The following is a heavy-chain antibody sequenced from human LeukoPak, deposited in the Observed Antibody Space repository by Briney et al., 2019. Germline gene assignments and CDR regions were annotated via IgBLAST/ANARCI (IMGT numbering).Heavy chain of an antibody. V-gene: IGHV3-23*01. J-gene: IGHJ6*02. CDR3: AKAEIAAAEDSYGMDV. Sequence: GGSLRLSCTASGFTFSFYAMSWVRQAPGKGLEWVSGISGSGGRTSYADSVKGRFTISRDNSKNTLYLEMNSLRAEDTAVYYCAKAEIAAAEDSYGMDVWGQGTTVTVSS. CDR1: GFTFSFYA. CDR2: ISGSGGRT. D-gene: IGHD6-13*01.